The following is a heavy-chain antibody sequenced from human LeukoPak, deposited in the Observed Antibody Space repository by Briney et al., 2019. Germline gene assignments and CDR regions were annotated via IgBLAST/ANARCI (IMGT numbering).Heavy chain of an antibody. V-gene: IGHV3-23*01. CDR2: VSGSGGST. Sequence: GGSLRLSCAASGFSFSSYVMSWVRQAPGKGLEWVSAVSGSGGSTYSADSVKGRFTISRDNSKNMVYLQTSSLRAEDTAVYYCARAGSWSSRPYFDDWGQGILVSVSS. J-gene: IGHJ4*02. CDR1: GFSFSSYV. D-gene: IGHD1-26*01. CDR3: ARAGSWSSRPYFDD.